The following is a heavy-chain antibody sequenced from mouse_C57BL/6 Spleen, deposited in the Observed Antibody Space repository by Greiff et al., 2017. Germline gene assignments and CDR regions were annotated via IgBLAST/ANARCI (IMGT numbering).Heavy chain of an antibody. CDR1: GFSLTSYA. CDR3: ARRSYDETGYAMDY. D-gene: IGHD2-12*01. V-gene: IGHV2-9-1*01. CDR2: IWTGGGT. J-gene: IGHJ4*01. Sequence: QVQLKESGPGLVAPSQSLSITCTVSGFSLTSYAISWVRQPPGKGLEWLGVIWTGGGTNYNSALKSSLSISKDNSKSQVFLKMNSLQTDDTARYYCARRSYDETGYAMDYWGQGTSVTVSS.